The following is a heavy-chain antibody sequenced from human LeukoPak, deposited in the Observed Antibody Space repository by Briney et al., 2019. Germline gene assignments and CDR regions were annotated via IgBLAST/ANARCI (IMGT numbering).Heavy chain of an antibody. J-gene: IGHJ4*02. CDR3: AKVFDGWVAAASDY. CDR1: GFTFSSYG. D-gene: IGHD6-13*01. V-gene: IGHV3-30*18. CDR2: ISYDGINK. Sequence: QTGGSLRLSCAGSGFTFSSYGMHWVRQAPGKGLEWVAVISYDGINKYYADSVKGRFTISRDNSKNTLYLQMNSLGAEDTAVYYCAKVFDGWVAAASDYWGQGTLVTVSS.